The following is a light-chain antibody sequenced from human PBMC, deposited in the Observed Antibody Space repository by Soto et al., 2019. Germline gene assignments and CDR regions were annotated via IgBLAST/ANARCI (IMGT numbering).Light chain of an antibody. CDR3: QQYNNYMLT. Sequence: DIQMTQSPSTLSASVGDRVTITCRASQSISSWLAWYQQKPGKVHKLLIYYASTLESGVPSRFSGSGSGTEFTLTISSLQPDDFATYYCQQYNNYMLTFGGGTKVEIK. CDR2: YAS. V-gene: IGKV1-5*01. CDR1: QSISSW. J-gene: IGKJ4*01.